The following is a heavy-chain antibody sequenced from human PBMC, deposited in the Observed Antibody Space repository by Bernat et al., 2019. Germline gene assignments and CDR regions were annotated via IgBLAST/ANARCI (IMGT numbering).Heavy chain of an antibody. CDR2: ISSRGSTI. V-gene: IGHV3-48*03. J-gene: IGHJ3*02. CDR1: GFTFSSYE. Sequence: EVQLVESGGGLVQPGGSLRLSCAASGFTFSSYEMNWVRQAPGKGLEWGLYISSRGSTIYYAEAVKGRFTITSDNAKNSRYLQMNSLRAEDTAVYYCASMGGYDSADAFDIWGQGTMVTVSS. D-gene: IGHD5-12*01. CDR3: ASMGGYDSADAFDI.